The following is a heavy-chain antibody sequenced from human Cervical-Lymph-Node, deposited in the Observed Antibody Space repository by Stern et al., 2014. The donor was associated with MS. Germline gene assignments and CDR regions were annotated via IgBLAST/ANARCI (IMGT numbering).Heavy chain of an antibody. CDR3: ASANCSSTSCPNWFDP. Sequence: QVQLQESGPGLVKPSQTLSLTCTVSGGSISRGDYYWSWIRQPPGKGLAWIGYIYYSGSTYYNPSLKSRVTISVDTSKNQFSLKLSSVTAADTAVYYCASANCSSTSCPNWFDPWGQGTLVTVSS. CDR1: GGSISRGDYY. D-gene: IGHD2-2*01. J-gene: IGHJ5*02. V-gene: IGHV4-30-4*01. CDR2: IYYSGST.